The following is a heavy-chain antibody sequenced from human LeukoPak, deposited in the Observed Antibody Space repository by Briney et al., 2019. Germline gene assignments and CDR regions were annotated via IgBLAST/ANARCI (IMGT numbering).Heavy chain of an antibody. J-gene: IGHJ3*02. CDR3: AVRGYYDSSNAFDI. CDR2: ISGSGGST. CDR1: GFTFSSYA. D-gene: IGHD3-22*01. Sequence: GGSLRLSCAASGFTFSSYAMSWVRQAPGKGLEWVSAISGSGGSTYYADSVKGWFTISRDNSKNTLYLQMNSLRAEDTAVYYCAVRGYYDSSNAFDIWGQGTMVTVSS. V-gene: IGHV3-23*01.